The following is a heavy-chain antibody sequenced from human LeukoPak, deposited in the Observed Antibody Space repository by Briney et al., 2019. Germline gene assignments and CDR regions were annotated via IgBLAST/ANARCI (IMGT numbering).Heavy chain of an antibody. D-gene: IGHD1-26*01. J-gene: IGHJ3*02. Sequence: ASVKVSCKVSGYTLTELSMHWVRQAPGKGLEWMGGFDPEDGETIYAQKFQGRVTMTEDTSTDTAYMELSSLRSEDTAVYYCATVLSGSYYFVHAFDIWGQGTMVTVSS. CDR1: GYTLTELS. V-gene: IGHV1-24*01. CDR2: FDPEDGET. CDR3: ATVLSGSYYFVHAFDI.